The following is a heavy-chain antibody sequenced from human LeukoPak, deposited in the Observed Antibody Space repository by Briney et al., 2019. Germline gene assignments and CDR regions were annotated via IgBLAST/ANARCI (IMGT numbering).Heavy chain of an antibody. CDR1: GGSFSGYY. J-gene: IGHJ5*02. D-gene: IGHD3-10*01. CDR2: INHSGST. V-gene: IGHV4-34*01. CDR3: ARGRGWFGELRKRWFDP. Sequence: PSETLSLTCAVYGGSFSGYYWSWIRQPPGKGLEWIGEINHSGSTNYNPPLKSRVNISVDTSKNQFSLKLSSVTAADTAVYYCARGRGWFGELRKRWFDPWGQGTLVTVSS.